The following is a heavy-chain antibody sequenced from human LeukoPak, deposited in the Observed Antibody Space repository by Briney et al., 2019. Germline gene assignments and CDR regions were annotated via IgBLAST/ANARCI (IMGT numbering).Heavy chain of an antibody. D-gene: IGHD3-10*01. V-gene: IGHV4-4*07. J-gene: IGHJ5*02. CDR2: IYTSGST. CDR1: GGSISSYY. Sequence: SETLSPTCTVSGGSISSYYWSWTRQPAGKGLEWIGRIYTSGSTDYNPSLKSRVTMSVDTSKNQFSLKLSSVTAADTAVYYCARDRITMVRGVENWFDPWGQGTLVTVSS. CDR3: ARDRITMVRGVENWFDP.